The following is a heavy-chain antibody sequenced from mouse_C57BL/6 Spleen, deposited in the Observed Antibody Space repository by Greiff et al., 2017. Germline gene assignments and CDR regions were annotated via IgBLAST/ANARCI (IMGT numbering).Heavy chain of an antibody. J-gene: IGHJ2*01. Sequence: DVKLVESGPSLVKPSQSLSLNCSVTGYSITSGYYWNWIRQFPGNKLEWMGYISYDGSNNYNPSLKNRISITRDTSKNQFFLKLNSVTTEDTATYYCAREAGAEGYFDYWGQGTTLTVSS. CDR3: AREAGAEGYFDY. V-gene: IGHV3-6*01. CDR2: ISYDGSN. CDR1: GYSITSGYY.